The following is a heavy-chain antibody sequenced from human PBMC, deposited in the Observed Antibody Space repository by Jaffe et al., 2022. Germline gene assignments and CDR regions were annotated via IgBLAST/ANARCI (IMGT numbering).Heavy chain of an antibody. V-gene: IGHV3-7*05. J-gene: IGHJ4*02. CDR1: GFIFDNFW. CDR3: VRAIVEGGSYRVPLGY. Sequence: EVQLVESGGNLVQPGGSLRLSCAASGFIFDNFWMTWVRQGPGKGLEWVANIKQDGSEKHYVASVKGRFTVSRDNAKNSLYLQLNSLRADDTAVYYCVRAIVEGGSYRVPLGYWGQGTLVSVSS. D-gene: IGHD2-15*01. CDR2: IKQDGSEK.